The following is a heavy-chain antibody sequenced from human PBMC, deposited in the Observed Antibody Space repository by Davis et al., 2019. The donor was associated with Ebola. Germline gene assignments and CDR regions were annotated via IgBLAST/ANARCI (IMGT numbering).Heavy chain of an antibody. CDR3: ARTYQLLYDAFDI. D-gene: IGHD2-2*01. V-gene: IGHV3-48*03. J-gene: IGHJ3*02. Sequence: PGGSLRLSCAASGFTFSSYEMNWVRQAPGKGLEWVSYISSSGSNIYYADSVKGRFTISRDNAKNSLYLQMNSLRAEDTAVYYCARTYQLLYDAFDIWGQGTMVTVSS. CDR1: GFTFSSYE. CDR2: ISSSGSNI.